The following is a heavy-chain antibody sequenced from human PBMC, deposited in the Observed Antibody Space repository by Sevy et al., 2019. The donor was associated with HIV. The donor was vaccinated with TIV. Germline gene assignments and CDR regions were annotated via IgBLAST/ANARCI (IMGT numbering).Heavy chain of an antibody. CDR1: GFTFDDYA. CDR2: ISWNSGSI. J-gene: IGHJ3*02. CDR3: AKDMGGVGDCSCTSCYMSDACDI. Sequence: GGSLRLSCAASGFTFDDYAMHWVRQAPGKGLEWVSGISWNSGSIGYADSVKGRFTISRDNAKNSLYLQMNSLRAEDTALYYCAKDMGGVGDCSCTSCYMSDACDIWGQGTMVTISS. D-gene: IGHD2-2*02. V-gene: IGHV3-9*01.